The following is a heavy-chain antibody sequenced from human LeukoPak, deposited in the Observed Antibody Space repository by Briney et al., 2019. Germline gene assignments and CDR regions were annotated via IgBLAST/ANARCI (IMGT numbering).Heavy chain of an antibody. CDR3: ARAYCSGGICFDY. V-gene: IGHV4-59*01. J-gene: IGHJ4*02. D-gene: IGHD2-15*01. CDR1: GASISSYY. Sequence: SETLSLTCSVSGASISSYYWSWIRQPPGKGLEWIAYIYYTGSTNYNPSLMSRVSMSVDTSKNQFSLKLSSVTAADTAVYYCARAYCSGGICFDYWGQGTLVTVSS. CDR2: IYYTGST.